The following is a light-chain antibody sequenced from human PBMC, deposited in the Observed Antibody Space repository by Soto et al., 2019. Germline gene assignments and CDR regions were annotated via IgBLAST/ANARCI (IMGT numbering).Light chain of an antibody. V-gene: IGLV2-14*01. CDR1: SSDVGGYNY. J-gene: IGLJ1*01. Sequence: QSALTQPASVSGSPGQSITISCTGTSSDVGGYNYVSWYQQHPGQAHKLMIYDVSNRPSGVSNRFSGSKSGNTASLTISGLQAEEEADDYCSSYTSSSTLVFGTGTKVTVL. CDR2: DVS. CDR3: SSYTSSSTLV.